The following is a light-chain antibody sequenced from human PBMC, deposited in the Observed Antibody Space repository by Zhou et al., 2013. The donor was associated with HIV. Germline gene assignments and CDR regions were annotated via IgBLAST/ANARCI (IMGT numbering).Light chain of an antibody. CDR2: GAS. V-gene: IGKV3-20*01. CDR3: QQYGSSSSWT. CDR1: QSVSSN. J-gene: IGKJ1*01. Sequence: EIVITQSPATLYVSPGESATLSCRASQSVSSNLAWYQQKPGQGPRLLIYGASSRATGIPDRFSGSGSGTDFTLTISRLEPEDFAVYYCQQYGSSSSWTFGQGTKVEIK.